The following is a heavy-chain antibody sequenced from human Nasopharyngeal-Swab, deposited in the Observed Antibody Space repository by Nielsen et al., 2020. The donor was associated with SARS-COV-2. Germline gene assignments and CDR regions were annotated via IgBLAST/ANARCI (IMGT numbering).Heavy chain of an antibody. D-gene: IGHD6-13*01. CDR1: GYTFTSYD. CDR3: ARDREPGIAYYYGMDV. V-gene: IGHV1-8*01. Sequence: ASVKVSCKASGYTFTSYDINWVRQATGQGLEWMGWMNPNSGNTGYAQKFQGRVTMTRNTSISTAYVELSSLRSENTAVYYCARDREPGIAYYYGMDVWGQGTTVTVSS. CDR2: MNPNSGNT. J-gene: IGHJ6*02.